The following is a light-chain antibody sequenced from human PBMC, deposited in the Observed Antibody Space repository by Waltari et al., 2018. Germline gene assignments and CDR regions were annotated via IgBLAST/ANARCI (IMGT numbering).Light chain of an antibody. CDR2: DAS. CDR3: QQRSNWPPLT. CDR1: QSVSTY. Sequence: EIVLTQSPATLSLSPGERATLSCRASQSVSTYLAWYQQKPGQAPRLLIFDASVRATGIPARFSGSGSGIDFTLTISSLEPEDFAVYYCQQRSNWPPLTFGGGTKVEI. J-gene: IGKJ4*01. V-gene: IGKV3-11*01.